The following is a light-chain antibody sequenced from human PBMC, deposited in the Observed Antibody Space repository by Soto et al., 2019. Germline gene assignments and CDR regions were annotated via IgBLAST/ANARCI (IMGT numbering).Light chain of an antibody. CDR2: EGS. CDR3: CSYAGGGTFV. Sequence: QSALTQPASVSGSPGQSITISCTGTSSDVGSYNPVSWYHQHPGKAPKLMIYEGSKRPSGVSNRFSGSKSGNTASLTISGFQAEDEADYYCCSYAGGGTFVFGTGTKVTVL. CDR1: SSDVGSYNP. V-gene: IGLV2-23*01. J-gene: IGLJ1*01.